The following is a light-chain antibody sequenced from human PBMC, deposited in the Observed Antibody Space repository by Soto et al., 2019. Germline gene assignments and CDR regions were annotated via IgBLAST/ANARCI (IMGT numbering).Light chain of an antibody. CDR3: QQYNNWPRT. CDR1: QTISRN. Sequence: EIVMTQSPATLSVSPGEGATLSCRASQTISRNLAWYQLKPGQAPRLLIYDAPTRATGIPARFSGSGSGTEFTLTISSLQSEDFAVYYCQQYNNWPRTFGQGTKVEI. CDR2: DAP. V-gene: IGKV3-15*01. J-gene: IGKJ1*01.